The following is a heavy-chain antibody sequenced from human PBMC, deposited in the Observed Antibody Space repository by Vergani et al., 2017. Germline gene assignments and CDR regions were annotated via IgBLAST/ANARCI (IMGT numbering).Heavy chain of an antibody. D-gene: IGHD3-3*01. V-gene: IGHV3-30*18. CDR3: AKXSPDFWSGYYSIDY. CDR1: GFTFSSSG. Sequence: QVQLVESGGGVVQPGRSLRLSCAASGFTFSSSGMHWVRQAPGKGLEWVAVISYDGSNTYYADSVKGRFTISRDNSKNTVYLQMNSLRGEDTAVYYCAKXSPDFWSGYYSIDYWGQGTLVTVSS. CDR2: ISYDGSNT. J-gene: IGHJ4*02.